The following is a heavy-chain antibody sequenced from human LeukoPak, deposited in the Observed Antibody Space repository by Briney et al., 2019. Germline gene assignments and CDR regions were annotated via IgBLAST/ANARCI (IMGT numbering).Heavy chain of an antibody. V-gene: IGHV3-23*01. CDR1: GFTFGSYA. J-gene: IGHJ4*02. CDR2: ISERGGST. D-gene: IGHD3-10*01. CDR3: AKRGIVVRAVIIIGFHKEAYYFDY. Sequence: GGSLRLSCAASGFTFGSYAMSWVRQIPGKGLEWVSGISERGGSTNYADSVKGRFIISRDTSKNTVYLQMNSLRVEDTAVYFCAKRGIVVRAVIIIGFHKEAYYFDYWGQGILVTVSS.